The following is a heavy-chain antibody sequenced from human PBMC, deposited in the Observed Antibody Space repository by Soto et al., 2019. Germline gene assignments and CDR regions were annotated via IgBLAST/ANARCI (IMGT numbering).Heavy chain of an antibody. CDR3: ARDQGSGYSSGCGQSCRFDP. J-gene: IGHJ5*02. CDR2: INAGNGNT. D-gene: IGHD6-19*01. V-gene: IGHV1-3*01. CDR1: GYTFTSYA. Sequence: GASVKVSCKASGYTFTSYAMHWVRQAPGQRLEWMGWINAGNGNTKYSQKFQGRVTITRDTSASTAYMELSSLRSEDTAVYYCARDQGSGYSSGCGQSCRFDPWGQGTLVTVSS.